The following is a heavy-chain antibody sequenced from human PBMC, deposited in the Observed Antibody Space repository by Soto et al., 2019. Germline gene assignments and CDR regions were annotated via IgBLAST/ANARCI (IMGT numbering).Heavy chain of an antibody. CDR3: ARVVQKDGGLLSNYYYGMDV. CDR1: GGSVSSGYYY. CDR2: IDYSGST. J-gene: IGHJ6*02. D-gene: IGHD3-10*01. V-gene: IGHV4-61*01. Sequence: KPSETLSLTCTVSGGSVSSGYYYWSWIRQPPGKGLEWIGYIDYSGSTNYNPSLKSRVTISVDTSRNQFSLKLSSVTAADTAVYYCARVVQKDGGLLSNYYYGMDVWGQGTTVTVYS.